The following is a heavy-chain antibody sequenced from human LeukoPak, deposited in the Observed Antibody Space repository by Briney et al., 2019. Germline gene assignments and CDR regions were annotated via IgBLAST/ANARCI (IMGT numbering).Heavy chain of an antibody. CDR1: GFTVSSNY. D-gene: IGHD2-8*01. CDR3: TKGLWAGVSAARD. J-gene: IGHJ4*02. V-gene: IGHV3-66*01. Sequence: GGSLRLSCAASGFTVSSNYMSWVRQAPGKGLEWVSTIYTGGDTYYADSVKGRFTISRDNSQNTLYLQMNSRRVEDTAVYYCTKGLWAGVSAARDWGQGTLVTVSS. CDR2: IYTGGDT.